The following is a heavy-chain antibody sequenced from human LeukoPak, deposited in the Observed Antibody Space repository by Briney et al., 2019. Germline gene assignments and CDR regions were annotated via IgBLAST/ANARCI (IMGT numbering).Heavy chain of an antibody. Sequence: SETLSLTCTVSGDSIRTYHWSWIRQPPGKGLEWIGYISDSGRTNYNPSLKSRVSISPDTSKNQLSLRLSSVTAADTAVYYCARQFALTWLDPWGQGALVTVSS. CDR1: GDSIRTYH. J-gene: IGHJ5*02. CDR3: ARQFALTWLDP. V-gene: IGHV4-59*08. CDR2: ISDSGRT. D-gene: IGHD3-16*01.